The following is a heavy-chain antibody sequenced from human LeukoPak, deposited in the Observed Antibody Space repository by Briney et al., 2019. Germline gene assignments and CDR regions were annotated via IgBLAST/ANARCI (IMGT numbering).Heavy chain of an antibody. CDR3: AREEDRGYSYF. V-gene: IGHV1-69*04. CDR2: IIPILGIA. D-gene: IGHD5-18*01. CDR1: GGTFSSYA. Sequence: SVKVSCKASGGTFSSYAISWVRQAPGQGLEWMGRIIPILGIANYAQKFQGRVTITADKSTSTAYMELSSLRSEDTAVYYCAREEDRGYSYFWGQGTLVTVSS. J-gene: IGHJ4*02.